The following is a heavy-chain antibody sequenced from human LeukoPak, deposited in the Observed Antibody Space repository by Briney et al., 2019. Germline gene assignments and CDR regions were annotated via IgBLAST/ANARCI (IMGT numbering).Heavy chain of an antibody. CDR3: APTYSYTRGGYDY. Sequence: SATLSLTCNVSGGSISGCSYHWGWIRPRPGHGLKWFVSINYSWPTYYNTSRESRVTISVDSSKNQFSLKVTSVTAADTALYYGAPTYSYTRGGYDYWGPGTLVTVSS. D-gene: IGHD5-18*01. V-gene: IGHV4-39*01. CDR2: INYSWPT. J-gene: IGHJ4*02. CDR1: GGSISGCSYH.